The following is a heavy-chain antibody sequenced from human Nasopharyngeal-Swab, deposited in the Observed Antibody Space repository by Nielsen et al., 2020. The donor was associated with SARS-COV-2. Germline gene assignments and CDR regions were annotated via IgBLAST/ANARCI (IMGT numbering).Heavy chain of an antibody. Sequence: PGKGLEWIGRIYYSGSTYYNPSLKSRVTISVDTSKNQFSLKLSSVTAADTAVYYYARRVARAPRHEGDYYYGMDVWGQGTTVTVSS. V-gene: IGHV4-39*01. J-gene: IGHJ6*02. CDR3: ARRVARAPRHEGDYYYGMDV. D-gene: IGHD3-16*01. CDR2: IYYSGST.